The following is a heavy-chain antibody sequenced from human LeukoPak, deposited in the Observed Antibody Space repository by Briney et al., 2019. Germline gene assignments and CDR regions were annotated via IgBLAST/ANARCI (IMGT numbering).Heavy chain of an antibody. CDR2: ISGSGAST. J-gene: IGHJ6*03. D-gene: IGHD3-10*01. CDR1: GFTFSSYA. CDR3: AKGGSGVRAGAYYMDV. V-gene: IGHV3-23*01. Sequence: GGSLRLSCAASGFTFSSYAMSWVRQAPGEGLEWVSGISGSGASTFYADSVKGRFTISRDNSKNTLYLQMNSLRAEDTAVYYCAKGGSGVRAGAYYMDVWGKGTTVTVSS.